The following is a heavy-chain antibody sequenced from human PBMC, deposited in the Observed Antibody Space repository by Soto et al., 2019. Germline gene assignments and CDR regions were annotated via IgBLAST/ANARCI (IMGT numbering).Heavy chain of an antibody. D-gene: IGHD4-17*01. CDR2: IYYSGST. CDR3: ARDRTTVGYFDY. J-gene: IGHJ4*02. Sequence: SETLSLTCTVSGGSISSYYLSWIRQPPGKGLEWIGYIYYSGSTNYNPSLKSRVTISVDTSKNQFSLKLSSVTAADTAVYYCARDRTTVGYFDYWGQGTLVTVSS. CDR1: GGSISSYY. V-gene: IGHV4-59*01.